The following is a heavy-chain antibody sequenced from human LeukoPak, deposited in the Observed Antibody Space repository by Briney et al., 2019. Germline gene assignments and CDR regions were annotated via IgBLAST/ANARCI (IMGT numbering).Heavy chain of an antibody. V-gene: IGHV1-2*02. D-gene: IGHD2-15*01. CDR1: GYTFTGYY. CDR3: ARGADRKPYCTGGSCLAFDI. J-gene: IGHJ3*02. CDR2: INPNSGGT. Sequence: GASVKVSCKASGYTFTGYYMHWVRQAPGQGLEWMGWINPNSGGTNYAQKFQGRVTMTRDTSISTAYMELSRLRSDDTAVYYCARGADRKPYCTGGSCLAFDIWGQGPMVTVSS.